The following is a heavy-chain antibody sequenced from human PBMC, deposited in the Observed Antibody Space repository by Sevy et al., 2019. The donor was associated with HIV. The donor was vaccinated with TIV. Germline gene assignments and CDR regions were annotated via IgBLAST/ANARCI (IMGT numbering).Heavy chain of an antibody. CDR3: ARVQSRITMVREAPSGNAFDI. CDR2: INHSGST. D-gene: IGHD3-10*01. Sequence: SETLSLTCAVYGGSFSGYYWSWIRQPPGKGLEWIGEINHSGSTNYNPSLKSRVTISVDTSKNQFSLKLSSVTAADTAVYYCARVQSRITMVREAPSGNAFDIWGQGTMVTVSS. CDR1: GGSFSGYY. J-gene: IGHJ3*02. V-gene: IGHV4-34*01.